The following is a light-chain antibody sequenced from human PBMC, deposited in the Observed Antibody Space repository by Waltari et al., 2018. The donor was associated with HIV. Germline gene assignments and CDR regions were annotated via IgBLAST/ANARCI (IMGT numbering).Light chain of an antibody. J-gene: IGLJ2*01. CDR3: SAWDSSISAVV. Sequence: QAGLTQPPSVSKGLRQTATLTCTGNSNNVGNQGAAWLQQHQGHPPKLLSYTNNNRPSGISERLSASRSGNAAYLTITGLQTEDEADYYCSAWDSSISAVVFGGGTKLTV. CDR1: SNNVGNQG. V-gene: IGLV10-54*01. CDR2: TNN.